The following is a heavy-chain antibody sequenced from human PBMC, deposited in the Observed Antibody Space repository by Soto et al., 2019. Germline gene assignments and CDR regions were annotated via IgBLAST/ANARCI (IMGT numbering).Heavy chain of an antibody. CDR1: GYSFTSYW. D-gene: IGHD1-1*01. J-gene: IGHJ6*02. Sequence: GESLKISCKGSGYSFTSYWIGWVRQMPGKGLEWMGIIYPGGSDTRYSPSFQGQVTISADKSISTAYLQWSSLKASDTAMYYCARLRRRKLDYYYYGMDVWGQGTTVTVSS. V-gene: IGHV5-51*01. CDR3: ARLRRRKLDYYYYGMDV. CDR2: IYPGGSDT.